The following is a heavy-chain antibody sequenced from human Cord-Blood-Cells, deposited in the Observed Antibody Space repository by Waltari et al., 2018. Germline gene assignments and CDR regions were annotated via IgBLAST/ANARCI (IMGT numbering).Heavy chain of an antibody. J-gene: IGHJ2*01. D-gene: IGHD7-27*01. CDR1: GFTFSSYA. CDR3: ARVGLGIYSCYFDL. Sequence: QVQLVESGGGVVQPGRSLRLSCAASGFTFSSYAMHRVRQAPGKGLEWVAVISYDGSNKYYADSVKGRFTISRENSKNTLYLQMNSLRAEDTAVYYCARVGLGIYSCYFDLWGRGTLVTVSS. V-gene: IGHV3-30*04. CDR2: ISYDGSNK.